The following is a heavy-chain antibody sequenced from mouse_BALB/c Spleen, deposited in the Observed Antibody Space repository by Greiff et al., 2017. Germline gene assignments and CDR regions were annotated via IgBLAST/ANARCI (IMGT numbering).Heavy chain of an antibody. CDR1: GYTFTSYW. Sequence: QVQLKESGAELAKPGASVKMSCKASGYTFTSYWMHWVKQRPGQGLEWIGYINPSTGYTEYNQKFKDKATLTADKSSSTAYMQLSSLTSEDSAVYYCARSDYRYDGLFDYWGQGTTLTVSS. J-gene: IGHJ2*01. D-gene: IGHD2-14*01. CDR3: ARSDYRYDGLFDY. V-gene: IGHV1-7*01. CDR2: INPSTGYT.